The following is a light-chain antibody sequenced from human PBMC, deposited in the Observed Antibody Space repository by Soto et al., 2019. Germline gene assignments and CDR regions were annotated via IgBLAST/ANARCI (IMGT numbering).Light chain of an antibody. J-gene: IGKJ5*01. V-gene: IGKV3-11*01. CDR3: QQRSNGGIT. CDR1: QSVSSY. Sequence: EIVLTQSPATLSLSPGERATLSCRASQSVSSYLAWYQQKPGQAPRLLIYDASNRATGIPARFSGSGSGTDFTLTISSLEPEDFAVYYCQQRSNGGITFGQGTRLEIK. CDR2: DAS.